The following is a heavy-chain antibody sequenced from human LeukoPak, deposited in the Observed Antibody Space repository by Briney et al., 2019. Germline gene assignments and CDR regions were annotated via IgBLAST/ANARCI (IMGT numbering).Heavy chain of an antibody. CDR3: AKTPTGGPRLFDY. CDR1: GFTFSSYS. V-gene: IGHV3-30*02. D-gene: IGHD7-27*01. J-gene: IGHJ4*02. CDR2: IRYDGSNK. Sequence: PGGSLRLSCAASGFTFSSYSMNWVRQAPGKGLEWVAFIRYDGSNKYYADSVKGRFTISRDNSKNTLYLQMNSLRAEDTAVYYCAKTPTGGPRLFDYWGQGTLVTVSS.